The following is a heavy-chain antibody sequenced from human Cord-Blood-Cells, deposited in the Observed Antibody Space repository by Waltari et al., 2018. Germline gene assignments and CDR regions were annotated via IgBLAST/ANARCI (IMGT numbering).Heavy chain of an antibody. CDR2: TYYSGST. J-gene: IGHJ4*02. CDR1: GGSISSSSYY. CDR3: ARQTTDDFWSGYYEGGYFDY. V-gene: IGHV4-39*01. D-gene: IGHD3-3*01. Sequence: QLQLQESGPGLVKPSETLSLTCTVSGGSISSSSYYWGWIRQPPGKGLEWIGSTYYSGSTYYNPSLKSRVTISVDTSKNQFSLKLSSVTAADTAVYYCARQTTDDFWSGYYEGGYFDYWGQGTLVTVSS.